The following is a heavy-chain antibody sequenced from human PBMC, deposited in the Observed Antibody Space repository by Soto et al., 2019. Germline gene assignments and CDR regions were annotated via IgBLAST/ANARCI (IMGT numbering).Heavy chain of an antibody. CDR1: GFTFSSYG. Sequence: QVQLVESGGGVVQPGRSLRLSCAASGFTFSSYGMHWVRQAPGKGLEWVAVISYDGSNKYYADSVKGRFTISRDNSKNTLDLEMKXLRAEDTAVYYCAKEGGYYGSGSYSVGENYYGMDVWGQGTTVTVSS. CDR2: ISYDGSNK. D-gene: IGHD3-10*01. J-gene: IGHJ6*02. CDR3: AKEGGYYGSGSYSVGENYYGMDV. V-gene: IGHV3-30*18.